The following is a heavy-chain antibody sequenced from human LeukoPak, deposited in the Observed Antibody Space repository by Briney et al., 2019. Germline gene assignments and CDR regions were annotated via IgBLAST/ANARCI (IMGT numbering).Heavy chain of an antibody. Sequence: GGTLTLSCVASGFTFSSYRLNWIRQAPGKGLEWVSYINNNGSTKYYADSVKGRFTIYRDNAKISVYLQRSSLGDEDMAVYYCARDGGHGSWFDSWGQGSLVTVCS. CDR3: ARDGGHGSWFDS. CDR2: INNNGSTK. CDR1: GFTFSSYR. J-gene: IGHJ5*01. D-gene: IGHD5-24*01. V-gene: IGHV3-48*02.